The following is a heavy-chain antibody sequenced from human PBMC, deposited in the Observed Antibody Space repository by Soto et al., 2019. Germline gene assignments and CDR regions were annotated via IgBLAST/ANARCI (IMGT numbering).Heavy chain of an antibody. CDR2: ISYDGSNK. V-gene: IGHV3-30*18. J-gene: IGHJ6*02. D-gene: IGHD5-12*01. CDR1: GFTFSSYG. CDR3: AKGGRGYSGYQSEGYGMDV. Sequence: PGGSLRLSCAASGFTFSSYGMHWVRQAPGKGLEWVAVISYDGSNKYYADSVKGRFTISRDNSKNTLYLQMNSLRAEDTAVYYCAKGGRGYSGYQSEGYGMDVWGQGTAVTVSS.